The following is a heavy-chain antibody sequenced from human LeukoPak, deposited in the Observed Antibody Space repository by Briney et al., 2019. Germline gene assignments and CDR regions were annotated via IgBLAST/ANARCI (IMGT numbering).Heavy chain of an antibody. Sequence: SGGSLRLSCAASGFTFSSYGMNWVRQAPGKGLEWVSYISKTSNTRDYADSVKGRFTISRDNAKNSLYLQMNSLRDEDTAVYYCARDWGYSNYYDYWGQGTLVTVSS. CDR1: GFTFSSYG. V-gene: IGHV3-48*02. D-gene: IGHD3-16*01. J-gene: IGHJ4*02. CDR3: ARDWGYSNYYDY. CDR2: ISKTSNTR.